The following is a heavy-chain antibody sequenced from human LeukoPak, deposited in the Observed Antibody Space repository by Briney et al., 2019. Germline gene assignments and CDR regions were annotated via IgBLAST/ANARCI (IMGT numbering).Heavy chain of an antibody. CDR1: GFTFDDYG. V-gene: IGHV3-20*04. CDR2: INWNGGST. CDR3: ARGYSSSWYRSYYHYYMDV. D-gene: IGHD6-13*01. Sequence: GGSLRLSCAASGFTFDDYGMSWVRQAPGKGLEWVSGINWNGGSTGYADSVKGRFTISRDNAKNSLYLQMNSLRAEDTAVYYCARGYSSSWYRSYYHYYMDVWGKGTTVTISS. J-gene: IGHJ6*03.